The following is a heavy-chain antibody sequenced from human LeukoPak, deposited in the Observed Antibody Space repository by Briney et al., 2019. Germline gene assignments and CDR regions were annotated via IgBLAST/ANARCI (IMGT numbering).Heavy chain of an antibody. CDR2: ISHDGSNK. V-gene: IGHV3-30*04. Sequence: PGGSLRLSCVASGFTFSSYAIHWVRQAPGKGLEWVAAISHDGSNKFYADSVKGRFTISRDNAWNSLYLEMNSLRAEDTAVYYCARDDGGNFNDAFDIWGQGTMVTVSS. CDR3: ARDDGGNFNDAFDI. CDR1: GFTFSSYA. J-gene: IGHJ3*02. D-gene: IGHD4-23*01.